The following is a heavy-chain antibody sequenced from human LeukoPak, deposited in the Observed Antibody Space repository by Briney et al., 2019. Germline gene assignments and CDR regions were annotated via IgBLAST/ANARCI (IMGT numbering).Heavy chain of an antibody. CDR1: GDSISSGGYY. J-gene: IGHJ5*02. CDR2: IYYSGST. CDR3: ARVTVAGPINWFDP. Sequence: SETLSLTCTVSGDSISSGGYYWSWIRQHPGKGLEWIGYIYYSGSTYYNPSLKSRVTISVDTSKNQFSLKLSSVTAADTAVYYCARVTVAGPINWFDPWGQGTLVTVSS. D-gene: IGHD6-19*01. V-gene: IGHV4-31*03.